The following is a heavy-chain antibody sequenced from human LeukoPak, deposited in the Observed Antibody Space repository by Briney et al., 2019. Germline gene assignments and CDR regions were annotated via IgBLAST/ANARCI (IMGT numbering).Heavy chain of an antibody. D-gene: IGHD6-13*01. V-gene: IGHV1-24*01. CDR2: FDPEDGET. J-gene: IGHJ6*03. CDR3: ATDGRIAAAGTRYYYYYMDV. Sequence: GASVKVSCKVSGYTLTELSMHWVRQAPGKGLELMGGFDPEDGETIYAQKFQGRVTMTEDTSTDTAYMELSSLRSEDTAVYYCATDGRIAAAGTRYYYYYMDVWGKGTTVTVSS. CDR1: GYTLTELS.